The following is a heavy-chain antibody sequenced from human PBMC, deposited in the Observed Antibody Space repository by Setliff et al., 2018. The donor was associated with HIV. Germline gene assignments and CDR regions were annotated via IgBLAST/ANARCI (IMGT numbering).Heavy chain of an antibody. CDR3: ARKYYYDRNGYYY. J-gene: IGHJ4*02. D-gene: IGHD3-22*01. V-gene: IGHV3-43*01. CDR2: ISWDGSST. Sequence: GGSLRLSCGASGFTFDDYTMHWVRQVPWKGLEWLSLISWDGSSTYYADSVKGRFTISRDNAKNSLYLQMNSPRAEDTAAYYCARKYYYDRNGYYYWGQGTLVTVSS. CDR1: GFTFDDYT.